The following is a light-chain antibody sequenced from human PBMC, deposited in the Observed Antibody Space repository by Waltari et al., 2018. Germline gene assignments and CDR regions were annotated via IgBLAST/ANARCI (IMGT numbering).Light chain of an antibody. V-gene: IGKV3-20*01. J-gene: IGKJ1*01. CDR3: QHYVWLPAT. Sequence: EIVLTQSPGTLSLSPGERATLSCRASQSVGRSLAWYQQNPGTAPRLLSYGTSSRATGIPDRFSGSGSGTDFSLTISRLEPEDFAVYYCQHYVWLPATFGQGTKVEIK. CDR2: GTS. CDR1: QSVGRS.